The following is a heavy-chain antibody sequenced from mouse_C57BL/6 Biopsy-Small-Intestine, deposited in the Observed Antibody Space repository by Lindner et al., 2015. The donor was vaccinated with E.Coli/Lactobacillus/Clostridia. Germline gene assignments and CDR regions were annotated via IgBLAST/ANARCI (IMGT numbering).Heavy chain of an antibody. D-gene: IGHD1-1*01. CDR1: GYTFTGDY. J-gene: IGHJ4*01. V-gene: IGHV1-72*04. CDR3: ARNYRNSFDY. CDR2: INPNSGGT. Sequence: SVKVSCKASGYTFTGDYIHWVRQAPGQGLEWMGRINPNSGGTNYAQKFQGRVTMTRDTSSSTAYMELSSLRSDDTAVYYCARNYRNSFDYWGQGNLVTVSS.